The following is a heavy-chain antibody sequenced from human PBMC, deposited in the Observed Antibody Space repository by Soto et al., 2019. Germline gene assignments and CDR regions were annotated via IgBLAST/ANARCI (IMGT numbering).Heavy chain of an antibody. CDR2: TYYRSKWYN. Sequence: SQTLSLTCAISGDSVSSNSAAWNWIRQSPSRGLEWLGRTYYRSKWYNDYAVSVKSRITINPDTSKSQFSLQLNSVTPEDTAVYYCARRLIVVVPAATYYYGMDVWGQGTTVTVSS. CDR3: ARRLIVVVPAATYYYGMDV. V-gene: IGHV6-1*01. J-gene: IGHJ6*02. CDR1: GDSVSSNSAA. D-gene: IGHD2-2*01.